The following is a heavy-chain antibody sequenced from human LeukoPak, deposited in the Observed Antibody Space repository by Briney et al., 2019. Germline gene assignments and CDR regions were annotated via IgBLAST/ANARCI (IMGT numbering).Heavy chain of an antibody. CDR3: ARDWWSGGSCYSYYY. J-gene: IGHJ4*02. V-gene: IGHV1-46*01. CDR1: GYTFTSYY. Sequence: ASVKVSCKASGYTFTSYYMHWVRQAPGQGLEWMGRINPSGGSTSYAQKFQGRVTMTRDTSTSTVYMELSSLRSEDTAVYYCARDWWSGGSCYSYYYWGQGTLVTVSS. CDR2: INPSGGST. D-gene: IGHD2-15*01.